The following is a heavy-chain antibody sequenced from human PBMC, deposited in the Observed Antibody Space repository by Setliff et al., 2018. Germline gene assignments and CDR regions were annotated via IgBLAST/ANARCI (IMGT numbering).Heavy chain of an antibody. CDR2: IYYSGST. CDR1: GGSINSGGYY. D-gene: IGHD3-10*01. CDR3: ARESATIGEFPLYYFDK. J-gene: IGHJ4*02. V-gene: IGHV4-31*03. Sequence: SSETLSLTCTVSGGSINSGGYYWSWIRQHPGKGLEWIGYIYYSGSTDYNPSLKSRVTISLDSSKNQFSLRLSSVTAADAAVYFCARESATIGEFPLYYFDKWGQGIPVTVSS.